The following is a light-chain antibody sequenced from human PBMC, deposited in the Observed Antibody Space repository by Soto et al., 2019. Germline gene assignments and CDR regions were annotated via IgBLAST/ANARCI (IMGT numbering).Light chain of an antibody. V-gene: IGKV3-20*01. CDR2: GAS. CDR1: HFVAGDY. J-gene: IGKJ2*01. Sequence: EIVLTQSPGTLSLSPGARATLSCRASHFVAGDYLAWYQQRPGQAPRLLIYGASTRATGVPDRFSGRGSGTDFTLTITKVQPEDFAVFYCQQYGGSQVTFGQGTKLEIK. CDR3: QQYGGSQVT.